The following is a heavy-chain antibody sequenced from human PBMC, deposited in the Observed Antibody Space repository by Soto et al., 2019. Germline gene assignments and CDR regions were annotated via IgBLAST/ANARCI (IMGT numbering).Heavy chain of an antibody. D-gene: IGHD3-22*01. J-gene: IGHJ4*02. CDR3: ARDGALYDSSAYYFLY. CDR1: GYTFTGYY. CDR2: INPKSGKP. Sequence: ASVKVSFKASGYTFTGYYMHWVRQAPGQGLEWMGWINPKSGKPNYAQKFQGRVTITADESTSTGYMELRSLRSDDTAVYYCARDGALYDSSAYYFLYWGQGTLVTVSS. V-gene: IGHV1-2*02.